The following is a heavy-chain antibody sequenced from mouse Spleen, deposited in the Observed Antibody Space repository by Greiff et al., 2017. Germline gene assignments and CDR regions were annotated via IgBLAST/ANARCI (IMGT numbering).Heavy chain of an antibody. CDR1: GFTFSSYA. J-gene: IGHJ2*01. CDR3: ARQTFTTVVAFDY. CDR2: ISSGGGNT. Sequence: EVKLVESGGGLVKLGGSLKLSCAASGFTFSSYAMSWVRQTPEKRLEWVATISSGGGNTYYPDSVKGRFTISRDNAKNTLYLQMSSLKSEDTAMYYCARQTFTTVVAFDYWGQGTTLTVSS. D-gene: IGHD1-1*01. V-gene: IGHV5-9*04.